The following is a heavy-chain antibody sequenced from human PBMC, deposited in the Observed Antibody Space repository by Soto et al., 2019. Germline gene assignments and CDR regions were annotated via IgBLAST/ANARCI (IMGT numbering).Heavy chain of an antibody. CDR2: IIPLFGTT. Sequence: QVQLVQSGAEVKQPGSSVKVSCKASGGTFRSFAFSWVRQAPGHGLEWMGGIIPLFGTTNYAQRFQGRVTITADESTSTAYMELSSLKSEDTAIYYCAKDTDHAYDFWGQGTLVTVSS. D-gene: IGHD3-16*01. CDR3: AKDTDHAYDF. CDR1: GGTFRSFA. V-gene: IGHV1-69*01. J-gene: IGHJ4*02.